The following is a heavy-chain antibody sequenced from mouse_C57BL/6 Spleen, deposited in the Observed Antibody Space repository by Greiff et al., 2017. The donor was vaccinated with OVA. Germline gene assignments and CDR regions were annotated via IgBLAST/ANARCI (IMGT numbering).Heavy chain of an antibody. Sequence: EVNVVESGGGLVQPGGSLKLSCAASGFTFSDYYMYWVRQTPEKRLEWVAYISNGGGSTYYPDTVKGRFTISRDNAKNTLYLQMSRLKSEDTAMYYCARQDYYGSSYHFDYWGQGTTLTVSS. D-gene: IGHD1-1*01. CDR1: GFTFSDYY. CDR3: ARQDYYGSSYHFDY. CDR2: ISNGGGST. J-gene: IGHJ2*01. V-gene: IGHV5-12*01.